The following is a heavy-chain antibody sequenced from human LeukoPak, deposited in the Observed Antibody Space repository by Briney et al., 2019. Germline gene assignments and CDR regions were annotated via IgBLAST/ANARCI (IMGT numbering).Heavy chain of an antibody. J-gene: IGHJ5*02. CDR3: ARRGGYGDFVGWFDP. CDR1: GYSFPNYW. Sequence: GESLKISCKGSGYSFPNYWIGWVRQMPGKGLEWIGIVYPATSDTTYSPSFQGQVTISADKSISTAYLQWSSLKASDTAMYYCARRGGYGDFVGWFDPWGQGTLVTVSS. D-gene: IGHD4-17*01. V-gene: IGHV5-51*01. CDR2: VYPATSDT.